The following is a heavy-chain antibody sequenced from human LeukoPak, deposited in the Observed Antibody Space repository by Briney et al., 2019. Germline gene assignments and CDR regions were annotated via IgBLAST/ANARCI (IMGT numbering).Heavy chain of an antibody. V-gene: IGHV1-18*01. CDR3: ARDAASYCSGGSCQPRGHYYYYGMDV. CDR2: ISAYNGNT. J-gene: IGHJ6*02. Sequence: ASVKVSCKASGYTFTSYGISWVRQAPGQGLEWMGWISAYNGNTSYAQKLQGRVTMTTDTPTSTAYMEPRSLRSDDTAVYYCARDAASYCSGGSCQPRGHYYYYGMDVWGQGTTVTVSS. CDR1: GYTFTSYG. D-gene: IGHD2-15*01.